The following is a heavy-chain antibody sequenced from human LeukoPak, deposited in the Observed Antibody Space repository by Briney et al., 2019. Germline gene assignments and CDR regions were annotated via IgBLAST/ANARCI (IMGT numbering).Heavy chain of an antibody. D-gene: IGHD6-6*01. J-gene: IGHJ6*03. CDR1: GGSISSSGYY. CDR3: ARQRGSSWDYYYYYYMDV. Sequence: SETLSLTCTVSGGSISSSGYYWGWIRQPPGKGLEWIGSIYYSGSTYYNPSLKSRVTISVDTSKNQFSLKLSSVTAADTAVYYCARQRGSSWDYYYYYYMDVWGKGTTVTVSS. CDR2: IYYSGST. V-gene: IGHV4-39*01.